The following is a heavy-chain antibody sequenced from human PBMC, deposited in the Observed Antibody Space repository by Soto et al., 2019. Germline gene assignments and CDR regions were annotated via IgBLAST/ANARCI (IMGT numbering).Heavy chain of an antibody. V-gene: IGHV1-69*13. Sequence: GASVKVSCKASGGTFSSYAISWVRQAPGQGLEWMGGIIPIFGTANYAQKFQGRVTITADESTSTAYMELSSLRSEDTAVYYCARRLNDFWSGEDAFDIWGQGTMVTVSS. CDR2: IIPIFGTA. CDR3: ARRLNDFWSGEDAFDI. J-gene: IGHJ3*02. CDR1: GGTFSSYA. D-gene: IGHD3-3*01.